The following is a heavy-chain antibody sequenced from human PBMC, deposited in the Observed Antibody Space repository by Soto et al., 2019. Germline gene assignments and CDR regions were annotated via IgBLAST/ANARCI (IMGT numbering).Heavy chain of an antibody. V-gene: IGHV1-3*01. CDR3: AIPDNPNIDPGRDFFDY. D-gene: IGHD1-26*01. CDR2: INAGNGNT. J-gene: IGHJ4*02. CDR1: GYTFTSYA. Sequence: ASVKASCKASGYTFTSYAMHWVRQAPGQRLEWMGWINAGNGNTKYSQKFQGRITITADKSTSTAYMELSSLRSEDTAVFYCAIPDNPNIDPGRDFFDYWGPGTLVTVSS.